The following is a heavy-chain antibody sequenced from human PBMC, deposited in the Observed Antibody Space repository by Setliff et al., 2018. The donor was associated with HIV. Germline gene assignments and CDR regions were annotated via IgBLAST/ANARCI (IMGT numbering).Heavy chain of an antibody. D-gene: IGHD3-3*01. J-gene: IGHJ6*02. CDR2: IYSDGSRT. CDR3: ARDKGVFGVAAGMDV. V-gene: IGHV3-74*01. Sequence: GGSLRLSCTTSGFTFGDYAFSWVRQAPGKGLEWVSRIYSDGSRTSYVDSVKGRFTIFRDNANNTLYLQMNSLRAEDTAVYYCARDKGVFGVAAGMDVWGQGTTVTVSS. CDR1: GFTFGDYA.